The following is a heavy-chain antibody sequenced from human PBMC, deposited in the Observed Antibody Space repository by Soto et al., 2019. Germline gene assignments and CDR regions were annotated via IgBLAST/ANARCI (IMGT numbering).Heavy chain of an antibody. J-gene: IGHJ4*02. Sequence: TGGSLRLSCAASGFTFSSFGMHWVRQAPGKGLEWVAVIWYDGSNKYYADSVKGRFTISRDNSKNTLYLQMNSLRAEDTAVYYCARDLDSSGLGYWGQGTLVTVSS. D-gene: IGHD6-19*01. CDR1: GFTFSSFG. CDR2: IWYDGSNK. V-gene: IGHV3-33*01. CDR3: ARDLDSSGLGY.